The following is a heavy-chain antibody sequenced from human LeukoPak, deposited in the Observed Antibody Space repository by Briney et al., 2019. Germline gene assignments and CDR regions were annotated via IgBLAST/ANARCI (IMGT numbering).Heavy chain of an antibody. J-gene: IGHJ5*02. CDR1: EFTFSSYA. D-gene: IGHD6-19*01. V-gene: IGHV3-23*01. CDR2: ISGSGGST. CDR3: LQRHSRGWEWLDP. Sequence: GGSLRLSCAASEFTFSSYAMSWVRQAPGKGLEWVSTISGSGGSTYYADSVKGRFTISRDNSINTLYLRMNSLRGEDTAVYYCLQRHSRGWEWLDPLGQGTLVTVSS.